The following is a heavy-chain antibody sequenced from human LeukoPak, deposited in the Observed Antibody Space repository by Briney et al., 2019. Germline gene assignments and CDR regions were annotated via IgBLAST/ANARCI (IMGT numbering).Heavy chain of an antibody. Sequence: GRSLRLSCAASGFTFGAYGMHWVRQVPVKGLEWLAVISHDGDTKYYEDSVKGRFTISRDNFKNTLSLQINSLRAEDTAVYYCARDMEVASTSIDYWGQGTLVTVSS. J-gene: IGHJ4*02. V-gene: IGHV3-30*03. CDR1: GFTFGAYG. CDR2: ISHDGDTK. D-gene: IGHD6-19*01. CDR3: ARDMEVASTSIDY.